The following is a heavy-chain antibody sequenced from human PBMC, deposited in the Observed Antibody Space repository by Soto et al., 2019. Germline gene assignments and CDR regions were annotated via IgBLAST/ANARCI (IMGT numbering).Heavy chain of an antibody. J-gene: IGHJ4*02. V-gene: IGHV3-30*18. CDR3: AKDYAPPNYYDSSGYSNYFDY. CDR1: GFTFSSYV. CDR2: ISYDGSNK. D-gene: IGHD3-22*01. Sequence: QVQLVGSGGGVVQPGRSLRLACAASGFTFSSYVMHWVRQAPGKGLEWVSVISYDGSNKYCADSVKGRFTISRDNSKNTLYLQMDSLRPGDTAVYYCAKDYAPPNYYDSSGYSNYFDYWGQGTLVTVSS.